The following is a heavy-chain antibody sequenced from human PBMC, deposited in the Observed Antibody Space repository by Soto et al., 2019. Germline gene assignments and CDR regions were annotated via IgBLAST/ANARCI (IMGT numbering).Heavy chain of an antibody. Sequence: EVQLVESGGGLVKPGGSLRLSCAASGFTFSSYSMNWVRQAPGKGLEWVSSISSSSSYIYYADSVKGRFTISRDNAKNSLYLQMNSLRAEDTAVYYCASGAYYYDSSGYYYYWGQGTLVTVSP. D-gene: IGHD3-22*01. V-gene: IGHV3-21*01. CDR1: GFTFSSYS. J-gene: IGHJ4*02. CDR3: ASGAYYYDSSGYYYY. CDR2: ISSSSSYI.